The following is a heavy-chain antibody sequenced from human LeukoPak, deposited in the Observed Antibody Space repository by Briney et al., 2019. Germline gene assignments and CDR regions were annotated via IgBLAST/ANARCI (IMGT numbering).Heavy chain of an antibody. V-gene: IGHV3-53*01. CDR1: GFTVSSNY. D-gene: IGHD3-9*01. J-gene: IGHJ4*02. Sequence: GGSPRLSCAASGFTVSSNYMSWVRQAPGKGLEWVSVIYSGGSTYYADSVKGRFTISRDNSKNSVYLQMNSLRAEDTAVYYCATIVKYYDILTGYYNVGGFDYWGQGTQVTVSS. CDR2: IYSGGST. CDR3: ATIVKYYDILTGYYNVGGFDY.